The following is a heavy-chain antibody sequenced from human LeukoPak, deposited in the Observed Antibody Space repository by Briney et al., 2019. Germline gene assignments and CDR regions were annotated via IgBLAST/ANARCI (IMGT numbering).Heavy chain of an antibody. V-gene: IGHV1-2*02. Sequence: GASVKVSCKASGYTFTSYDIIWVRQATGQGLEWMGWINPNSGGTNYAQKFQGRVTMTRDTSISTAYMELSRLRSDDTAVYYCARAGFCSGGSCYYDIWGQGTMVTVSS. CDR3: ARAGFCSGGSCYYDI. CDR2: INPNSGGT. D-gene: IGHD2-15*01. J-gene: IGHJ3*02. CDR1: GYTFTSYD.